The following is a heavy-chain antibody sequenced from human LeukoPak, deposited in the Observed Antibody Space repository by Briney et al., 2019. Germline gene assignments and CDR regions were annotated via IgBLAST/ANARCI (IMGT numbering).Heavy chain of an antibody. V-gene: IGHV4-30-4*01. D-gene: IGHD4-17*01. J-gene: IGHJ4*02. CDR1: GGSVRGDMSH. CDR3: ATSDYGVYYFDY. CDR2: IYYSGST. Sequence: PSETLSLTCSVSGGSVRGDMSHWSWIRQPPGKGLEWIGYIYYSGSTYYNPSLKSRVTISVDTSKNQFSLKLSSVTAADTAVYYCATSDYGVYYFDYWGQGTLVTVSS.